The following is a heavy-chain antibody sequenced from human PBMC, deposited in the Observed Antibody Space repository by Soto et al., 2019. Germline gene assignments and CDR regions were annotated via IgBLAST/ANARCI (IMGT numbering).Heavy chain of an antibody. CDR1: GFTFHDYA. CDR2: IAFTGSAT. V-gene: IGHV3-23*05. CDR3: VKGVETVSLVAFAL. Sequence: GGSLRLSCTTSGFTFHDYAMSWVRQAPGKGLEWVSAIAFTGSATYYADSVKGRFTISRDNSKNIVYLQMNSLRVDDTALYYSVKGVETVSLVAFALWGQETQVTVSS. D-gene: IGHD3-3*02. J-gene: IGHJ4*02.